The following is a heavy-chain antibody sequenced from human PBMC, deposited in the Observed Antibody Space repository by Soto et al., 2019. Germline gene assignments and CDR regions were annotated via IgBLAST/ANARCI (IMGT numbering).Heavy chain of an antibody. V-gene: IGHV3-49*04. CDR3: TRGSGSYPFDAFDI. CDR1: GFTFGDYA. CDR2: IRSKAYGGTT. J-gene: IGHJ3*02. Sequence: GGSLRLSCTASGFTFGDYAMSWVRQAPGKGLEWVGFIRSKAYGGTTEYAASVKGRFTISRDDSKSIAYLQMNSLKTEDTAVYYGTRGSGSYPFDAFDIWGQGTMVTVSS. D-gene: IGHD1-26*01.